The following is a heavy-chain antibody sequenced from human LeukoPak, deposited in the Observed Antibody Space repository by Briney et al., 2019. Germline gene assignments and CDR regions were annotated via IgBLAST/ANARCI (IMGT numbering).Heavy chain of an antibody. V-gene: IGHV3-66*01. CDR1: GLTASTNY. CDR2: IYSGGNT. Sequence: PGGSLRLSCAASGLTASTNYMSWVRQAPGEGLEWVSVIYSGGNTYYADSVKGRFTISRDNSKNTVYLQMNSLRTEDTAVYYCARGVFGDYWGQGTLVTVSS. D-gene: IGHD6-13*01. CDR3: ARGVFGDY. J-gene: IGHJ4*02.